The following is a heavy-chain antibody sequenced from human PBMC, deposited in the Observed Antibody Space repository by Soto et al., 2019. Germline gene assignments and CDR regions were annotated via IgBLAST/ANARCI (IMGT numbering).Heavy chain of an antibody. CDR1: GGTFSSYA. CDR3: AMSIAARPHHYYGMDV. CDR2: SIPIFGTA. D-gene: IGHD6-6*01. V-gene: IGHV1-69*01. J-gene: IGHJ6*02. Sequence: QVQLVQSGAEVKKPGSSVKVSCKASGGTFSSYAISWVRQAPGQGLEWMGGSIPIFGTANYAQKFQGRVTITADESTSSGYMELSSLRSEDTAVYYCAMSIAARPHHYYGMDVWGQGTTVTDSS.